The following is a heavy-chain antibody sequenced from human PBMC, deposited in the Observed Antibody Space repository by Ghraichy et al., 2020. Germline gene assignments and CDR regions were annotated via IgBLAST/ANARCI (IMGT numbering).Heavy chain of an antibody. CDR2: ISDSGST. Sequence: SQTLSLTCIVSGGSISSYYWSWIRQSPGKGLQWIGYISDSGSTNYNPSLKSRLTMSVDTSKNQFSLKLSSVPAADTAVYYCAREWRLLPLLYAFDIWGQGTMVTVSS. D-gene: IGHD3-22*01. J-gene: IGHJ3*02. V-gene: IGHV4-59*01. CDR1: GGSISSYY. CDR3: AREWRLLPLLYAFDI.